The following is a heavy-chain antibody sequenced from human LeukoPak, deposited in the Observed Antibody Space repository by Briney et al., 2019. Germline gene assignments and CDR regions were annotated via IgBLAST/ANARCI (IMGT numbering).Heavy chain of an antibody. CDR2: IYYSGST. D-gene: IGHD3-10*01. V-gene: IGHV4-59*01. Sequence: SETLSLTCTVSGGSISSYYWSWIRQPPGKGLEWIGYIYYSGSTNYNPSLKSRVTISVDTSKNQFSLKLSSVTAADTAVYYCARDYYGSGSYFDPWGQGTLVTVSS. J-gene: IGHJ5*02. CDR1: GGSISSYY. CDR3: ARDYYGSGSYFDP.